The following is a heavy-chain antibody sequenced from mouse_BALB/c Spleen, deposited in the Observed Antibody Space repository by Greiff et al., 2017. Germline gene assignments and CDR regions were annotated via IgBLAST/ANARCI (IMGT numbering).Heavy chain of an antibody. D-gene: IGHD1-1*01. CDR3: TPITTVVFDY. J-gene: IGHJ2*01. V-gene: IGHV1-5*01. CDR1: GYSFTSYW. CDR2: IYPGNSDT. Sequence: EVQLQESGTVLARPGASVKMSCKASGYSFTSYWMHWVNQRPGQGLEWIGAIYPGNSDTSYNQKFKGKAKLTAVTSASTAYMELSSLTNEDSAVYYCTPITTVVFDYWGQGTTLTGSA.